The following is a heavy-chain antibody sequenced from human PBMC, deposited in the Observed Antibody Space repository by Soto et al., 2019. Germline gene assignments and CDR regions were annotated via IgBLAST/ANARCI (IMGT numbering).Heavy chain of an antibody. D-gene: IGHD2-15*01. J-gene: IGHJ6*02. CDR2: INHSGSA. Sequence: PSETLSLTCAVYGESFSGYIWTWIRQTPGKGLQWIGQINHSGSASYNPSLKSRVTISVDTSKNQFSLKLSSVTAADTAVYYCARESRYCSGGSCHVGYYYYGMDVWGQGTTVPVSS. CDR3: ARESRYCSGGSCHVGYYYYGMDV. V-gene: IGHV4-34*01. CDR1: GESFSGYI.